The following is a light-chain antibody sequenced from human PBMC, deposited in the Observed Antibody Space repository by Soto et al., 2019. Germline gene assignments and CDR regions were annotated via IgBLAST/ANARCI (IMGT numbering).Light chain of an antibody. V-gene: IGKV3-15*01. CDR1: QSVSSN. J-gene: IGKJ1*01. CDR3: QQYNNWPWT. CDR2: GAS. Sequence: EIVMTQSPATLSVSPGERATLSCRASQSVSSNLAWYQQKPGQAPRLLIYGASTRATGIPARFSGSGSATEFTLTISSLQSEDFAVYYCQQYNNWPWTFGQGTKV.